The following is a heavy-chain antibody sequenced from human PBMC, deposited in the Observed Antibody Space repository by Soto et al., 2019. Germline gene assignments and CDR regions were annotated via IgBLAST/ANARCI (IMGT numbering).Heavy chain of an antibody. Sequence: LRLSCAASGFSFSTYPMTWVRQAPGKRLEGVSSISGSGGDTYYIDSVKGRFTISRDNSKNTVYLQMNSLRAEDTAVYYCAKILSTVTTYYYGMDVWGQGTTVTV. CDR1: GFSFSTYP. CDR2: ISGSGGDT. D-gene: IGHD4-17*01. CDR3: AKILSTVTTYYYGMDV. J-gene: IGHJ6*02. V-gene: IGHV3-23*01.